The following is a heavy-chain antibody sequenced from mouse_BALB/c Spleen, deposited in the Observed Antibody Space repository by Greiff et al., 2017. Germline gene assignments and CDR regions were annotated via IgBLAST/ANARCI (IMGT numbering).Heavy chain of an antibody. D-gene: IGHD1-1*01. Sequence: VQLQQSGAELVKPGASVKLSCTASGFYIKDSYMHWVKQRPEQGLEWIGRIDPSNGNTKYDPKFQGKATITADTSSNTAYLQRSSLTSEDTAVYYCTTMTAVVADWGGESTAIAVS. V-gene: IGHV14-3*02. J-gene: IGHJ2*01. CDR2: IDPSNGNT. CDR1: GFYIKDSY. CDR3: TTMTAVVADW.